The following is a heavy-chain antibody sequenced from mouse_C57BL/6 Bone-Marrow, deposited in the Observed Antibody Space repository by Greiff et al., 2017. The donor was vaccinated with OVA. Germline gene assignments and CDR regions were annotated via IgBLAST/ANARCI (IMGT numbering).Heavy chain of an antibody. Sequence: LVESGAELVRPGTSVKMSCKASGYTFTNYWIGWAKQRPGHGLEWIGDIYPGGGYTNYNEKFKGKATLTADKSSSTAYMQFSSLTSEDSAIYYCARHGYYAMDYWGQGTSVTVSS. V-gene: IGHV1-63*01. CDR3: ARHGYYAMDY. J-gene: IGHJ4*01. CDR1: GYTFTNYW. CDR2: IYPGGGYT.